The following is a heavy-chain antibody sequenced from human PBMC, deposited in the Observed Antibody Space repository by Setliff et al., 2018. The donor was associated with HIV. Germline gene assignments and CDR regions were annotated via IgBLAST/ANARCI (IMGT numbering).Heavy chain of an antibody. Sequence: LRLSCAASGFTFSDYYMSWIRQAPGKGLEWVSYISSSSSYTNYADSVKGRFTISRDNSKKTLFLQMNSLRAEDTGVYYCARSATNYNYYYYGMDVWGQGTTVTVSS. CDR3: ARSATNYNYYYYGMDV. CDR2: ISSSSSYT. CDR1: GFTFSDYY. J-gene: IGHJ6*02. D-gene: IGHD4-4*01. V-gene: IGHV3-11*06.